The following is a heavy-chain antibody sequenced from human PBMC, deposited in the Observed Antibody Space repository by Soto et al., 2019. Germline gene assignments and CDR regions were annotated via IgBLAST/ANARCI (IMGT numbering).Heavy chain of an antibody. CDR2: ISSSSSYI. J-gene: IGHJ4*02. D-gene: IGHD4-17*01. V-gene: IGHV3-21*01. CDR3: ARDFPPTPGESYYFDY. CDR1: GFTFSSYS. Sequence: GGSLRLSCAASGFTFSSYSMNWVRQAPGKGLEWVSSISSSSSYIYYADSVKGRFTISRDNAKNSLYLQMNSLRAEDTAVYYCARDFPPTPGESYYFDYWGQGTLVTVSS.